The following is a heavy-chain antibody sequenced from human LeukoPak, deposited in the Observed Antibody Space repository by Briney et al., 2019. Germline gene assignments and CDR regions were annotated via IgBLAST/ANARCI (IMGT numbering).Heavy chain of an antibody. CDR1: GYTFTDYY. CDR3: ARDFERPDF. Sequence: GASVKVSCKASGYTFTDYYIHWERQAPGQGLEWMGRINPNSGGTNFAQKFQGRVTMTRDTSVSTAYMELTRLRSDDTAVYYCARDFERPDFWGQGTLVTVSS. V-gene: IGHV1-2*06. CDR2: INPNSGGT. J-gene: IGHJ4*02.